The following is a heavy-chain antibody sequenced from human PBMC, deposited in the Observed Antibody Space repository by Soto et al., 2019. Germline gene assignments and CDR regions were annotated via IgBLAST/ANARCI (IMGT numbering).Heavy chain of an antibody. V-gene: IGHV1-3*01. J-gene: IGHJ4*02. CDR2: SNGGNGKT. Sequence: ASVKVSCKASVNTVPNYASHWVRQAPGQRLEGMGWSNGGNGKTYYSEHFQGRVTFTSDTSAGTVYMQLRRLTSEDTAVYYCARDDSGFSGSHYIDYFNYWGQGALVTVSS. CDR1: VNTVPNYA. D-gene: IGHD1-26*01. CDR3: ARDDSGFSGSHYIDYFNY.